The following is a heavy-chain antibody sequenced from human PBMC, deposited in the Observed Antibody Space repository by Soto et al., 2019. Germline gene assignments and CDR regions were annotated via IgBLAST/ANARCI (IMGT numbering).Heavy chain of an antibody. D-gene: IGHD3-10*01. J-gene: IGHJ6*02. V-gene: IGHV5-51*01. CDR1: GYSFTSYW. Sequence: PGESLKISCKGSGYSFTSYWIGWVRQMPGKGLEWMGIIYPGDSDTRYSPSFQGQVTISADKSISTAYLQWSSLKASDSAMYYCAGGGVRGVITRARDYYGMDVWGQGTTVTVSS. CDR2: IYPGDSDT. CDR3: AGGGVRGVITRARDYYGMDV.